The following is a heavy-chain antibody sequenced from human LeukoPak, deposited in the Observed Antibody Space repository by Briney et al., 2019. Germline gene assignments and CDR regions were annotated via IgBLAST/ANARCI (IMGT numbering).Heavy chain of an antibody. Sequence: PGRSLRLSCAASGFTFSSYAMHWVRQAPGKGLEWVAVISYDGSNKYYADSVKGRFTISRDNSKNTLYLQMNGLRAEDTAVYYCARDPGYSSSWYSVGAFDIWGQGTMVTVSS. V-gene: IGHV3-30*04. CDR2: ISYDGSNK. D-gene: IGHD6-13*01. CDR3: ARDPGYSSSWYSVGAFDI. CDR1: GFTFSSYA. J-gene: IGHJ3*02.